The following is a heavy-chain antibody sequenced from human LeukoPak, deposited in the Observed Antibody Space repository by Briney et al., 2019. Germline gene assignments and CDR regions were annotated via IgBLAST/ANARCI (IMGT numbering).Heavy chain of an antibody. CDR1: GFTFRRYW. CDR2: IKEDSSEK. V-gene: IGHV3-7*01. J-gene: IGHJ4*02. CDR3: ARETRVASDY. Sequence: GGSLRLSCIASGFTFRRYWMSWVRQVPGKGPEFVANIKEDSSEKSYVDIVKGRFTISRDNVKNSVSLQMNSLRVEDTAMYYCARETRVASDYWGQGTLVTVSS. D-gene: IGHD5-12*01.